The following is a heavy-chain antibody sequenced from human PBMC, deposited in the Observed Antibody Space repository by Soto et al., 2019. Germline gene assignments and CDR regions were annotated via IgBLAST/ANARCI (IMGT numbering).Heavy chain of an antibody. D-gene: IGHD6-6*01. CDR2: IYYSGST. V-gene: IGHV4-30-4*01. J-gene: IGHJ6*02. CDR1: GGSISSGDYY. Sequence: QVQLQESGPGLVKPSQTLSLTCTVSGGSISSGDYYWSWIRQPPGKGLEWIVYIYYSGSTYYNPSLTSRVTLSVDTSKNQFSLKLSSVTAADTAVYYCASDSPRQLVSGYYGMDVWGQGTTVTVSS. CDR3: ASDSPRQLVSGYYGMDV.